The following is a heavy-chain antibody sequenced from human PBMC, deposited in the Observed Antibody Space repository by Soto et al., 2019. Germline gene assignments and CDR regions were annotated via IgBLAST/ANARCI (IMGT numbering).Heavy chain of an antibody. CDR1: GGSISSSSYY. CDR3: ARHLSQQWLVTFDY. Sequence: SETLSLTCTVSGGSISSSSYYWGWIRQPPGKGLEWIGSIYYSGSTYYNPSLKSRVTISVDTSKNQFSLKLSSVTAADTAVYYCARHLSQQWLVTFDYWGQGTLVTVSS. V-gene: IGHV4-39*01. CDR2: IYYSGST. D-gene: IGHD6-19*01. J-gene: IGHJ4*02.